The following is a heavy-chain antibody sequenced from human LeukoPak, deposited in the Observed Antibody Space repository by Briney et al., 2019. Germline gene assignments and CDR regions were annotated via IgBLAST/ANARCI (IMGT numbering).Heavy chain of an antibody. CDR2: ISAYNGNT. J-gene: IGHJ6*03. CDR1: GYTFTSYG. Sequence: GASVKVSCKASGYTFTSYGISWVRQAPGQGLEWMGWISAYNGNTNYAQKLQGRVTMTTDTSTSTAYMELRSLRSDDTAVYYCASGDIVVVPAAGGHYYYYYYMDVWGKGTTVTVSS. V-gene: IGHV1-18*01. D-gene: IGHD2-2*01. CDR3: ASGDIVVVPAAGGHYYYYYYMDV.